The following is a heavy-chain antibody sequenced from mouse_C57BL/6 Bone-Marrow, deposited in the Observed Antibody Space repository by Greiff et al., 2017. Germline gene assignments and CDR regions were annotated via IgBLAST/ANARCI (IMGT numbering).Heavy chain of an antibody. V-gene: IGHV2-9-1*01. CDR2: IWTGGGT. D-gene: IGHD1-1*01. Sequence: VKLQESGPGLVAPSQSLSITCTVSGFSFTSYAISWVRPPPGQGLEWLGVIWTGGGTNYTSALTSRLSISKDNSKSQVVLKMNSLQTDDTARYYGARRRDRPRGLYEDMDYWGQGNSATVTS. CDR3: ARRRDRPRGLYEDMDY. J-gene: IGHJ4*01. CDR1: GFSFTSYA.